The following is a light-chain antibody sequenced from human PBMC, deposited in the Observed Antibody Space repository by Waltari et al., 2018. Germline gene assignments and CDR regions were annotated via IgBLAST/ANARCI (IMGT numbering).Light chain of an antibody. CDR1: QSVRNS. J-gene: IGKJ5*01. Sequence: EIVLTQSPGTLSLSPGERVTLSCRASQSVRNSLSWYQQKPGQAPRLLIHDTSNRATGIPARFSGSGSGTDFTLTISSLEPEDFAVYYRQQRSNFGQGTRLDI. V-gene: IGKV3-11*01. CDR3: QQRSN. CDR2: DTS.